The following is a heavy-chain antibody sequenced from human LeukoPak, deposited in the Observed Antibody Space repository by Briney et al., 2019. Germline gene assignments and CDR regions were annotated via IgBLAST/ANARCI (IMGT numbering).Heavy chain of an antibody. Sequence: GESLKISCKASGYSFTSYWIGWLRQMPGKGLEGMGIIYPGDSDTRYSPSFQGQVTISADKSISTAYLQWSSLKASDTAMYYCARMVYAVAGSVDYWGQGTLVTVSS. J-gene: IGHJ4*02. CDR1: GYSFTSYW. CDR3: ARMVYAVAGSVDY. CDR2: IYPGDSDT. D-gene: IGHD6-19*01. V-gene: IGHV5-51*01.